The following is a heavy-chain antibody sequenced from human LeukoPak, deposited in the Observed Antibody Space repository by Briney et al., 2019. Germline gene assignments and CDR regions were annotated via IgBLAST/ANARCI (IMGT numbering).Heavy chain of an antibody. V-gene: IGHV3-7*01. CDR2: IKQDGSEK. D-gene: IGHD3-10*01. Sequence: GGSLRLSCAVSGFTFRSYWMSWVRQAPGRGLEWVANIKQDGSEKYYVDSVKGRFTISRDNAKNSLYLQMNSLGAEDTAVYYCARIGGSGSYYDYWGQGTLVTVSS. CDR3: ARIGGSGSYYDY. CDR1: GFTFRSYW. J-gene: IGHJ4*02.